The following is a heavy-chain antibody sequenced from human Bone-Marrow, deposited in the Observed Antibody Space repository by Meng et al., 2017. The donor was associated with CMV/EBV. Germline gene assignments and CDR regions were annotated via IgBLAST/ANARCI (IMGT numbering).Heavy chain of an antibody. J-gene: IGHJ1*01. CDR3: ARGYCSSTSCYTGYFQH. Sequence: GESLKISCAASGFTFSNYWMSWVRQAPGKGLEWVANIKQDGSEKYYVDSVRGRFTISRDNAKNSLYLQMNSLGAEDTAVYYCARGYCSSTSCYTGYFQHWGQGTLVTVSS. CDR1: GFTFSNYW. CDR2: IKQDGSEK. D-gene: IGHD2-2*02. V-gene: IGHV3-7*03.